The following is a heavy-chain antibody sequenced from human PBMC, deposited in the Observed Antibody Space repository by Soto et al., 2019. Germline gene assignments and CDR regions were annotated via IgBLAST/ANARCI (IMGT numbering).Heavy chain of an antibody. V-gene: IGHV1-8*01. D-gene: IGHD6-19*01. CDR2: MNPNTGTT. CDR3: ARPYYSGWFLFTS. J-gene: IGHJ4*02. Sequence: ASVKVSCKASGYTFTSFDIHWVRQATGQGLEWMGWMNPNTGTTNYAQKFQDRVTITRNTSISTAYMEVSSLRSDDTAIYYCARPYYSGWFLFTSWGQGTMVTV. CDR1: GYTFTSFD.